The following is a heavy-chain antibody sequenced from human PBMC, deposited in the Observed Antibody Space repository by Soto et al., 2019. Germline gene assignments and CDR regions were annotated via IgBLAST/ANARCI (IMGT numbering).Heavy chain of an antibody. CDR2: TYYRSKWYN. CDR1: GDSVSSNRAA. D-gene: IGHD6-19*01. V-gene: IGHV6-1*01. CDR3: ARRDEWLVHDSFDV. J-gene: IGHJ3*01. Sequence: SQTLSLTCSISGDSVSSNRAAWNWIRQSPSRGLEWLGRTYYRSKWYNDYAVSLKSRITINPDTSKNQFSLQLNSVTPEDTAVYYCARRDEWLVHDSFDVWGQGTTVTVSS.